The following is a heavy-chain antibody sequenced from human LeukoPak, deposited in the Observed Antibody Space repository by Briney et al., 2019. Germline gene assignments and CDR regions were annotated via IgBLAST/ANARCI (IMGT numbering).Heavy chain of an antibody. J-gene: IGHJ6*03. CDR1: GFTFVVYA. CDR3: AKDLYGGLYYYCMDV. Sequence: PGGSLGFSGASSGFTFVVYALPGVRQVPGRGLGWFSSISGNGGTIDYADSVKGRFTISRDNAKNPLYLQMNSLRAEDTALYYCAKDLYGGLYYYCMDVWGKGTTVTVSS. CDR2: ISGNGGTI. V-gene: IGHV3-9*01. D-gene: IGHD3-10*02.